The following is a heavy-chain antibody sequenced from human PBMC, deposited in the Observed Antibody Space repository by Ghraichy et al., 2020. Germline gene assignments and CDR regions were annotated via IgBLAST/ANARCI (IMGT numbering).Heavy chain of an antibody. CDR3: ARLNYYGSGTPTYHNWFDP. CDR1: GFTVSSNY. CDR2: IYSGAGT. J-gene: IGHJ5*02. V-gene: IGHV3-53*01. Sequence: GRSLRLSCAASGFTVSSNYMSWVRQAPGKGLDWVSVIYSGAGTYYADSVKGRFTISRDNSKNTLYLQMNSLRAEDTAVYFCARLNYYGSGTPTYHNWFDPWGQGTLVTVSS. D-gene: IGHD3-10*01.